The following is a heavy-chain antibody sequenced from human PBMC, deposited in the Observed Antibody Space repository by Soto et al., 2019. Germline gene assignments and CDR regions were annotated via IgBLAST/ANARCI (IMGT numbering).Heavy chain of an antibody. J-gene: IGHJ4*02. D-gene: IGHD5-18*01. CDR3: ARTYSYGYYFDY. Sequence: ASVKVSFKASGGTFSSYAISWVRQAPGQGLEWMGGIIPIFGTANYAQKFQGRVTITADKSTSTADMELSSLRSEDTAVYYCARTYSYGYYFDYWGQGTLVTVSS. CDR2: IIPIFGTA. CDR1: GGTFSSYA. V-gene: IGHV1-69*06.